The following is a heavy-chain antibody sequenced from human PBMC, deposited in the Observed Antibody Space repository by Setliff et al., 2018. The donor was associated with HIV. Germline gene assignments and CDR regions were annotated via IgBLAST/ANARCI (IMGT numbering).Heavy chain of an antibody. D-gene: IGHD3-22*01. CDR2: IYYSGST. CDR3: AAGLHYYDSTGYPLTFDY. J-gene: IGHJ4*02. V-gene: IGHV4-39*01. Sequence: PSETLSLTCTVSGGSITTSTFYWGWIRQPPGKGLEWIGSIYYSGSTYYNPSLKSRLTITQHTSTNKFSLKLSSVTAADTAVYYCAAGLHYYDSTGYPLTFDYWGQGTLVTVSS. CDR1: GGSITTSTFY.